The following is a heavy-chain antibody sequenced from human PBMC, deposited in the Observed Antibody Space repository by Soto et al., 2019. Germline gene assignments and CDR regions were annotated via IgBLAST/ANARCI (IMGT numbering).Heavy chain of an antibody. Sequence: QVQLVESGGGVVQPGRSLRLSCAASGFTFSNYGMHWVRQAPGKGLEWVAVIWYDGSNEYYADSVKGRLTISRDNSKNTLYLQMNSLRAEDTAVYYCARVQGRYYGSGSYQVVDVWGQGTTVTVSS. V-gene: IGHV3-33*01. CDR2: IWYDGSNE. D-gene: IGHD3-10*01. CDR3: ARVQGRYYGSGSYQVVDV. J-gene: IGHJ6*02. CDR1: GFTFSNYG.